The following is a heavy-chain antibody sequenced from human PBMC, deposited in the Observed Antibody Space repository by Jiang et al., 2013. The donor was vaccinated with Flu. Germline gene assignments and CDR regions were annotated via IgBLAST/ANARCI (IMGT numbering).Heavy chain of an antibody. D-gene: IGHD3-3*01. CDR1: GYTFTSYD. Sequence: VQLVESGAEVKKPGASVKVSCKASGYTFTSYDINWVRQATGQGLEWMGWMNPNSGNTGYAQKFQGRVTMTRNTSISTAYMEPSSLRSEDTAVYYCARDVDPLSDGQGVIIPFKRNYGMDVWGQGTTVTVSS. V-gene: IGHV1-8*01. J-gene: IGHJ6*02. CDR2: MNPNSGNT. CDR3: ARDVDPLSDGQGVIIPFKRNYGMDV.